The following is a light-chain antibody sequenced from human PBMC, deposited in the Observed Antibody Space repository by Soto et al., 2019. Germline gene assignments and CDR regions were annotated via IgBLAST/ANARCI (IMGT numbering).Light chain of an antibody. J-gene: IGKJ4*01. CDR2: GAS. CDR1: QSVSSSY. Sequence: EIVLTQSPGTLSLSPGERATLSCRASQSVSSSYLAWYQQKPGQAPRLLIYGASSRATGIPDRFSGSGSGTDFTLSICILEPEDYAVYYCHQYDSSPLSFGGGTKVEIK. V-gene: IGKV3-20*01. CDR3: HQYDSSPLS.